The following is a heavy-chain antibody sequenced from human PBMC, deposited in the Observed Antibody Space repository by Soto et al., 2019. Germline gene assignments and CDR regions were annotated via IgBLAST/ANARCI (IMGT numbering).Heavy chain of an antibody. J-gene: IGHJ6*02. D-gene: IGHD3-3*01. V-gene: IGHV1-69*13. Sequence: VKVSCKASGCPFRSYAISWVRQAPGQGLEWMGGIIPIFGTANYAQKFQGRVTITSDESTSTAYMELSSLRSEDTAVYYCARGYDFRSRFQTPHYDYYYGIDVWGQGTRVTVSS. CDR2: IIPIFGTA. CDR1: GCPFRSYA. CDR3: ARGYDFRSRFQTPHYDYYYGIDV.